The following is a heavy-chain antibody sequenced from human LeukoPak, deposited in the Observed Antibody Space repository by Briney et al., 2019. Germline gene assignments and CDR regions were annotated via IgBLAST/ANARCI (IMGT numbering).Heavy chain of an antibody. CDR3: ARDSGSYLN. J-gene: IGHJ4*02. CDR2: ISSSSSTI. CDR1: GFTFSSYA. D-gene: IGHD1-26*01. V-gene: IGHV3-48*04. Sequence: PGGSLRLSCAASGFTFSSYAMSWVRQAPGKGLEWVSYISSSSSTIYYADSVKGRFTISRDNAKNSLYLQMNSLRAEDTAVYYCARDSGSYLNWGQGTLVTVSS.